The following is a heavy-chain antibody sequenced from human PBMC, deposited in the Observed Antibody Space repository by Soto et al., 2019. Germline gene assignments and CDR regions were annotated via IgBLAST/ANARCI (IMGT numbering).Heavy chain of an antibody. J-gene: IGHJ1*01. CDR2: IYHSGST. CDR3: ASGSGYCTNTSCSAEYFHH. Sequence: QVQLQESGPGLVKPSQTLSLTCTVSGGSISSGGYYWSWIRQHPGKGLEWIGYIYHSGSTYYNPSIKSRLTMSVDTSKNQSSLKLTSVTAADTAVYYCASGSGYCTNTSCSAEYFHHWGQGTLVTVSS. CDR1: GGSISSGGYY. V-gene: IGHV4-31*03. D-gene: IGHD2-2*03.